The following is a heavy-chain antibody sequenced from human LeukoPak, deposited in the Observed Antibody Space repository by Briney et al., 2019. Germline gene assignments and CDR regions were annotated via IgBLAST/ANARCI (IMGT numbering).Heavy chain of an antibody. CDR1: GFSFSDFW. D-gene: IGHD3-10*01. V-gene: IGHV3-7*01. Sequence: GGSLRLSCAASGFSFSDFWMGWVRHAPGRGLEWVANIKQDGSENYYVDAVKGRFTISRDNAKKSLYLQMNSLRAEDTAVYCCTKGRGNHYWGQGTLVTVST. CDR2: IKQDGSEN. J-gene: IGHJ4*02. CDR3: TKGRGNHY.